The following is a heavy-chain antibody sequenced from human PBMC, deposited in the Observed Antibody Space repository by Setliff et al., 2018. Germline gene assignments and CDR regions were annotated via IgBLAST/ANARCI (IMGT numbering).Heavy chain of an antibody. Sequence: PGGSLRLSCGASGFTFSKYWMYWVRQVPGKGLVWVSRINGDGTITNYADSVKGRFTISRDNSQNTLYLQMNSLRVEDTDVYYCAKDPNGDYVGAFDSWGHGTLVTVSS. CDR1: GFTFSKYW. D-gene: IGHD4-17*01. J-gene: IGHJ5*01. V-gene: IGHV3-74*01. CDR3: AKDPNGDYVGAFDS. CDR2: INGDGTIT.